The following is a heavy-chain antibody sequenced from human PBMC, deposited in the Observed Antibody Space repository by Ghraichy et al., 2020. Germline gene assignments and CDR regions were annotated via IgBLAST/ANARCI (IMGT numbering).Heavy chain of an antibody. CDR1: GFTFSSYG. Sequence: GGSLRLSCAASGFTFSSYGMHWVRQAPGKGLEWVAFIRYDGSNKYYADSVKGRFTISRDNSKNTLYLQMNSLRAEDTAVYYCASQSVLAVASLHRPLVDNVWGQGTLVTVSS. D-gene: IGHD6-19*01. V-gene: IGHV3-30*02. J-gene: IGHJ4*02. CDR2: IRYDGSNK. CDR3: ASQSVLAVASLHRPLVDNV.